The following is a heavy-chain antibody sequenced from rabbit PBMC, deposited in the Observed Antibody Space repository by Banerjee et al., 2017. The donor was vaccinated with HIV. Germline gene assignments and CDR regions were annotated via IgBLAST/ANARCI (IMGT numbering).Heavy chain of an antibody. J-gene: IGHJ4*01. CDR3: ARDLAGVIGWNFNL. V-gene: IGHV1S40*01. Sequence: QSLEESGGDLVQPEGSLTLTCKASGFDFSSNVMCWFRQAPGKGLEWIGCISAGSSGSTYYASWAKGRFTISKTSSTTVTLQMTSLTAADTASYFCARDLAGVIGWNFNLWGPGTLVTVS. CDR2: ISAGSSGST. D-gene: IGHD4-1*01. CDR1: GFDFSSNV.